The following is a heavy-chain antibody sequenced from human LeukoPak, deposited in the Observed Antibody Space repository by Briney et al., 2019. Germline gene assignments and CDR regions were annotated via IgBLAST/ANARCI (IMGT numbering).Heavy chain of an antibody. J-gene: IGHJ4*02. D-gene: IGHD2-15*01. CDR2: ISSSGSTI. Sequence: GGSLRLSCAASGFTFSSCEMNWVRQAPGKGLEWVSYISSSGSTIYYADSVKGRFTISRDNAKNSLYLQMNSLRAEDTAVYYCARPYCSGGSCYPQSYYFDYWGQGTLVTVSS. V-gene: IGHV3-48*03. CDR1: GFTFSSCE. CDR3: ARPYCSGGSCYPQSYYFDY.